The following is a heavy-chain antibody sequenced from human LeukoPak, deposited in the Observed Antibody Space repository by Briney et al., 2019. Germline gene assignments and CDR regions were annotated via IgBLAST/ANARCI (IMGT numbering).Heavy chain of an antibody. J-gene: IGHJ4*02. CDR3: ARNLIQLWSYFDY. CDR2: IYYRGST. Sequence: PSDTLSLTCTVSGGSISSYYWSWIRQPAGKGLEWIGFIYYRGSTNYNPSLKSRVTISVDTSKNQFSLKLSSVTAADTAVYYCARNLIQLWSYFDYWGQGTLVTVSS. V-gene: IGHV4-59*07. CDR1: GGSISSYY. D-gene: IGHD5-18*01.